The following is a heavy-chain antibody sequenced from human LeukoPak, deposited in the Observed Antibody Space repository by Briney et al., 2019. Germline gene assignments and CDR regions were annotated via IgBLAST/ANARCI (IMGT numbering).Heavy chain of an antibody. CDR2: INHSGST. CDR3: PVGTAMLLSFRDRPVWFDP. D-gene: IGHD3-10*01. CDR1: GGSFSGYY. Sequence: SETLSPTCAVYGGSFSGYYWSWIRQPPGKGLEWIGEINHSGSTTYNPSLKSRVTTLVDTTTNKFSLKLSSVTTADAPVYYYPVGTAMLLSFRDRPVWFDPWGGGTLVSVSS. J-gene: IGHJ5*02. V-gene: IGHV4-34*01.